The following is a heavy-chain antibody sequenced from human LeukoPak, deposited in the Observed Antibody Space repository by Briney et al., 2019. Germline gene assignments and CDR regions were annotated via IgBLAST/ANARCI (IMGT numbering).Heavy chain of an antibody. D-gene: IGHD3-16*01. J-gene: IGHJ4*02. CDR2: ISSGGDTF. CDR1: GFIFSDYY. Sequence: GGFLRLSCAASGFIFSDYYMVWIRQAPGKGLEWVAYISSGGDTFFYADSVKGRFTISRDNSGDSLYLQMNSLRAEDTAVYYCARGDGVYDYVWGRSYWGQGTLVTVSS. V-gene: IGHV3-11*01. CDR3: ARGDGVYDYVWGRSY.